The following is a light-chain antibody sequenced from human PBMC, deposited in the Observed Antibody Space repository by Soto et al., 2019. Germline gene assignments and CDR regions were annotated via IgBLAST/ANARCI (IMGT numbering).Light chain of an antibody. CDR2: EVS. V-gene: IGLV2-8*01. CDR3: SSYAGNNIVV. CDR1: SSDVGSYNY. J-gene: IGLJ2*01. Sequence: QSVLTQPPSASGSPGQSVTISCTGTSSDVGSYNYVSWYQQHPGKAPKLMINEVSKRPSGVPDRFSGSKSGNTASLTVSGLQAEDEADYYCSSYAGNNIVVFGGGTKLTVL.